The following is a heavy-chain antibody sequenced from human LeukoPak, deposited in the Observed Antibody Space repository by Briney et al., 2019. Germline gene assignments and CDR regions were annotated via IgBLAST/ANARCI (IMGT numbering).Heavy chain of an antibody. D-gene: IGHD3-22*01. CDR1: GYTFTSYD. CDR2: ISVYNGNT. CDR3: ARDSYYYDSYYLDY. V-gene: IGHV1-18*01. Sequence: ASVKVSCKASGYTFTSYDINWVRQATGQGLEWMGWISVYNGNTNYAQKLQGRVTMTADTSTSTAFMELRSLRSDDTAVYYCARDSYYYDSYYLDYWGQGTLVTVSS. J-gene: IGHJ4*02.